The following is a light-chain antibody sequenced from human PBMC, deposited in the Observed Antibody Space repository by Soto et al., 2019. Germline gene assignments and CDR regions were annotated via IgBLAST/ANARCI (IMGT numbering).Light chain of an antibody. J-gene: IGLJ1*01. CDR3: ASLTTTSFV. CDR2: EVS. V-gene: IGLV2-14*01. Sequence: SGLTEPASVCGSPGQSITISCTGTSSDVGAYNFVSWYQHHPDKAPKLMISEVSNRPSGVSDRFSGSKSGNTAPLTISGLQAEDEADYYCASLTTTSFVFGTGTKVTVL. CDR1: SSDVGAYNF.